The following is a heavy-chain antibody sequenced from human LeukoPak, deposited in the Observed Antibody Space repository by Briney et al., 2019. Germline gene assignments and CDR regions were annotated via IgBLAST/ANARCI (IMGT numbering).Heavy chain of an antibody. V-gene: IGHV4-59*01. D-gene: IGHD5-18*01. J-gene: IGHJ4*02. CDR3: ARSEPRGYSYGFVDN. CDR2: IYYSGYT. CDR1: GGXISSYY. Sequence: PSETLSLTCTVSGGXISSYYWSWIRQSPGMGLEWIGYIYYSGYTNYNPSLKSRVTISVDTSNNQFSLKLSSVTAADTAVYYCARSEPRGYSYGFVDNWGQGTLVTVSS.